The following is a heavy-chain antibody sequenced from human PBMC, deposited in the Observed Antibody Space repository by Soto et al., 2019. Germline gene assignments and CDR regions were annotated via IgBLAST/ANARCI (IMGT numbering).Heavy chain of an antibody. Sequence: GGSLRLSCAASGFTFSSYWMSWVRQAPGKGLEWVANIKQDGSEKYYVDSVKGRFTISRDNAKNSLYLQMNSLRAEDTAVYYCARDLYYDFWSGYYTHWFDPWGQGTLVTVSS. J-gene: IGHJ5*02. CDR3: ARDLYYDFWSGYYTHWFDP. V-gene: IGHV3-7*05. CDR2: IKQDGSEK. CDR1: GFTFSSYW. D-gene: IGHD3-3*01.